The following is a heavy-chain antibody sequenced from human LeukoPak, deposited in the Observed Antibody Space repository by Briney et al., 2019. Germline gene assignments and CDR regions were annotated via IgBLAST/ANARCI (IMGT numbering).Heavy chain of an antibody. V-gene: IGHV3-30*18. J-gene: IGHJ4*02. CDR2: ISYDGTNK. D-gene: IGHD1-7*01. CDR3: AKLRVVFNWNYAYYFDS. Sequence: GGSLRLSCAAPGFTFSTYGMHWVRQAPGKGLEWVALISYDGTNKYYADSVKGRFTISRDNSKNTLFLQMNSLRPEDTAVYYCAKLRVVFNWNYAYYFDSWGQGTLVTVSS. CDR1: GFTFSTYG.